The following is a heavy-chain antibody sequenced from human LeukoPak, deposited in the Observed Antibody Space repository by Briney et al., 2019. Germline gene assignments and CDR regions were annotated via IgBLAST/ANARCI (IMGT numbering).Heavy chain of an antibody. Sequence: SGGSLRLSCAASGFTFSTYSMHWVRQAPGKGLEWVALMSYDGSKKYYADSVEGRFTISRDNSKNTLYLQMNSLRVEDTAVYYCAKGAGRSTHYFDYWGQGTLVTVSS. CDR3: AKGAGRSTHYFDY. V-gene: IGHV3-30*04. J-gene: IGHJ4*02. D-gene: IGHD3-10*01. CDR1: GFTFSTYS. CDR2: MSYDGSKK.